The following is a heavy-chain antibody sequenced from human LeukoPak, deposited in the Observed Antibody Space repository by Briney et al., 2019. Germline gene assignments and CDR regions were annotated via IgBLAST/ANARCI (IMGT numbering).Heavy chain of an antibody. Sequence: GASVKVSCKASGYTFTGYYMHWVRQAPGQGLEWMGIINPSGGSTSYAQKFQVRVTMTRDTSTSTVYMEVSSLRSEDTAVYYCAXXXAQAYGSGSYYIPVISGSDYWGQGTLVTVSS. CDR3: AXXXAQAYGSGSYYIPVISGSDY. V-gene: IGHV1-46*01. J-gene: IGHJ4*02. CDR1: GYTFTGYY. D-gene: IGHD3-10*01. CDR2: INPSGGST.